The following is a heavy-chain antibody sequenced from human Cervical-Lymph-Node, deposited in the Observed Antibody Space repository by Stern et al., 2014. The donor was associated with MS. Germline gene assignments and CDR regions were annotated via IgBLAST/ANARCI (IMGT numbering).Heavy chain of an antibody. D-gene: IGHD6-19*01. CDR3: ARARAIAVAFDL. V-gene: IGHV4-38-2*02. CDR2: IYHSGST. Sequence: QLQLQESGPGLVKPSETLSLTCTVSRYSINSDYYWGWIRQPPGKGLEWMGSIYHSGSTYYNSSLKSRVTISVDTSKNQVSLKLSSVTAADTAVYYCARARAIAVAFDLWGRGTLVTVSS. J-gene: IGHJ2*01. CDR1: RYSINSDYY.